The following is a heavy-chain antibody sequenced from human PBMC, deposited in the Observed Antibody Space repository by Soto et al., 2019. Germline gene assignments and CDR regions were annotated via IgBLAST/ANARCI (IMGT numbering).Heavy chain of an antibody. CDR3: ARGGELAGWMPFDS. CDR1: GGTFNTYG. CDR2: IIPLFGTT. Sequence: QVHLVQSGAEVKKPGSSVKVSCRASGGTFNTYGFNWVRQAPGQGLEWMGGIIPLFGTTTYAQNFQGRVTITADQSTTTAYMAMSGLTAADTAVYCCARGGELAGWMPFDSWGQGTLVTVSS. J-gene: IGHJ4*02. V-gene: IGHV1-69*01. D-gene: IGHD6-19*01.